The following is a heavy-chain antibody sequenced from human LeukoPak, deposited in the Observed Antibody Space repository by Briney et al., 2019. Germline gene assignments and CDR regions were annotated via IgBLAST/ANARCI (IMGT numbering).Heavy chain of an antibody. Sequence: SVKVSCKASGGTFSSYAISWVRQAPGQGLEWMEGIIPIFGTANYAQKFQGRVTITTDESTSTAYMELSSLRSEDTAVYYCARYCSGGSCYSAFDIWGQGTMVTVSS. CDR2: IIPIFGTA. CDR3: ARYCSGGSCYSAFDI. V-gene: IGHV1-69*05. CDR1: GGTFSSYA. J-gene: IGHJ3*02. D-gene: IGHD2-15*01.